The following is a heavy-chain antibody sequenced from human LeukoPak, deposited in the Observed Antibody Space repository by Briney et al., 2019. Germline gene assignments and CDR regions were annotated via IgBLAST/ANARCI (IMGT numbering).Heavy chain of an antibody. D-gene: IGHD1-20*01. J-gene: IGHJ4*02. Sequence: VSLTLSCVASGFTFSQYAMSWVRQARGKGLEGVSCISGSGGSTYYADSVKGRFTISRDNSKNTLDLQMNSLRAEDTAVYYCAKIRRNNWNDPFDYWGQGTLVTVSS. CDR2: ISGSGGST. CDR1: GFTFSQYA. V-gene: IGHV3-23*01. CDR3: AKIRRNNWNDPFDY.